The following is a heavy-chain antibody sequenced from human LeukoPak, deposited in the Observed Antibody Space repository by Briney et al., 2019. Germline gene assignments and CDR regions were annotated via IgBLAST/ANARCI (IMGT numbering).Heavy chain of an antibody. D-gene: IGHD3-10*01. CDR2: IRYDGSNK. CDR1: GFTFSSYG. J-gene: IGHJ4*02. Sequence: GGSLRLSCAASGFTFSSYGVHWVRQAPGKGLEWVAFIRYDGSNKYYADSVKGRFTIYRDNSKNTLYLQMNSLRAEDTAVYYCAKRNTMVRGGPCFDYWGQGLLVTVSS. CDR3: AKRNTMVRGGPCFDY. V-gene: IGHV3-30*02.